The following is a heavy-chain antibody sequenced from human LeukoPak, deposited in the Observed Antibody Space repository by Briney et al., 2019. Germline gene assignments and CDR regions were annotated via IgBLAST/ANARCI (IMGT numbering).Heavy chain of an antibody. CDR1: GGTFRRYG. D-gene: IGHD2-21*02. CDR3: ARGIAYCGGDCYSGDAFDI. CDR2: ISAYNGNT. J-gene: IGHJ3*02. V-gene: IGHV1-18*01. Sequence: ASVKVSCKASGGTFRRYGISWVRQAPGQGLEWMGWISAYNGNTNYAQKLQGRVTMTTDTSTSTAYMELRSLRSDDTAVYYCARGIAYCGGDCYSGDAFDIWGQGTMVIVSS.